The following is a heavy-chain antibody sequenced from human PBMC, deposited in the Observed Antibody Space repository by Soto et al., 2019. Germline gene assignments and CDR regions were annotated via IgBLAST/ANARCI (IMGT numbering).Heavy chain of an antibody. CDR2: ISYDGSNK. CDR1: GFTFSSYG. V-gene: IGHV3-30*03. CDR3: AILKDY. Sequence: QAGGSLRLSCAASGFTFSSYGMHWVRQAPGKGLEWVAVISYDGSNKYYADSVKGRFTISRDNSKNTLYLQMNSLRAEDTAVYYCAILKDYWGQGTLVTVSS. J-gene: IGHJ4*02.